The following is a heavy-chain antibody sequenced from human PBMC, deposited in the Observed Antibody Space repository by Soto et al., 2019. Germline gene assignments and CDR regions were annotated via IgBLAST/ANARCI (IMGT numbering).Heavy chain of an antibody. J-gene: IGHJ4*02. Sequence: EVQLLESGGGLVQPGGSLRLSCAASGFTFSSYAMSWVRQAPGKGLEWVSAISGSGGSTYYADSVKGRFTISRDNSKNTQELQMNSLRADDTAVYYCAKDLYYDRRLVYFDYWGQGTLVPVSS. V-gene: IGHV3-23*01. CDR3: AKDLYYDRRLVYFDY. D-gene: IGHD3-22*01. CDR1: GFTFSSYA. CDR2: ISGSGGST.